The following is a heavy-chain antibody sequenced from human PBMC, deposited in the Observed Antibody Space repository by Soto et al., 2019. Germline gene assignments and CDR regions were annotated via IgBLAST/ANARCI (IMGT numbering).Heavy chain of an antibody. CDR3: AKDRGENSGYPIFDY. V-gene: IGHV3-23*01. J-gene: IGHJ4*02. Sequence: EVQLLESGGGLAQPGGSLRLSCAASGLSISGDAMSWVRQAPGKGLEWVSMIRNSGGDTYYAESLKGRFTISRDSSKNTLYLQMNSLRAEDTALYYCAKDRGENSGYPIFDYWGQGTPVTVSS. CDR1: GLSISGDA. D-gene: IGHD3-22*01. CDR2: IRNSGGDT.